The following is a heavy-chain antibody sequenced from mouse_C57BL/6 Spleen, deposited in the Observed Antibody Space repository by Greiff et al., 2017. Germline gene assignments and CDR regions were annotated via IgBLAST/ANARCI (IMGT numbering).Heavy chain of an antibody. Sequence: VHLVESGPELVKPGASVKLSCKASGYTFTSYDINWVKQRPGQGLEWIGWIYPRDGSTKYNEKFKGKATLTVDTSSSTAYMELHSLTSEDSAVYFGARYYYVSSLYAMAYWGQGPSVTVSA. CDR3: ARYYYVSSLYAMAY. CDR1: GYTFTSYD. V-gene: IGHV1-85*01. D-gene: IGHD1-1*01. J-gene: IGHJ4*01. CDR2: IYPRDGST.